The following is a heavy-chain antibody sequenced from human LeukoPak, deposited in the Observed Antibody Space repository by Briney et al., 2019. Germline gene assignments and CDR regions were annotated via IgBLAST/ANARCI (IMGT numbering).Heavy chain of an antibody. D-gene: IGHD3-22*01. Sequence: GGSLRLSCAASGFTFSDYYMSWIRQAPGKGLEWVSYISSSGSTIYYADSVKGRFTISRDNAKNSLYLQMNRLRAEDTAVYYCARVMYHYDSSGQTYYFDYWGQGTLVTVSS. CDR1: GFTFSDYY. J-gene: IGHJ4*02. CDR2: ISSSGSTI. CDR3: ARVMYHYDSSGQTYYFDY. V-gene: IGHV3-11*04.